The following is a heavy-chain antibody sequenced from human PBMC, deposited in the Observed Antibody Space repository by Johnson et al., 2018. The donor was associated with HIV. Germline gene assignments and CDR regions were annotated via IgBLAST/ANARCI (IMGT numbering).Heavy chain of an antibody. D-gene: IGHD5-24*01. Sequence: QVQLVESGGGVVQPGGSLRLSCAASGFTFSSYAMSWVRQAPGKGLEWVAVISYDGSNKYYADSVKCRFTISRDNSKNALYLRMNSLRAEDMAVYYCAKERGKRWLHPRDAFDIWGLGTMVTVSS. CDR2: ISYDGSNK. CDR1: GFTFSSYA. J-gene: IGHJ3*02. CDR3: AKERGKRWLHPRDAFDI. V-gene: IGHV3-30*18.